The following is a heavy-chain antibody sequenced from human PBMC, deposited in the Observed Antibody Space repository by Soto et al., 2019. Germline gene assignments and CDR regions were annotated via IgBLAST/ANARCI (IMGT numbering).Heavy chain of an antibody. J-gene: IGHJ4*02. V-gene: IGHV4-39*01. D-gene: IGHD2-15*01. CDR3: ARSERYCSGGSCYSDFDY. Sequence: SETLSLTCTVSGGSISSSSYYWGWIRQPPGKGLEWIGSIYYSGSTYYNPSLKSRVTISVDTSKNQFSLKLSSVTAADTAVYYCARSERYCSGGSCYSDFDYWGQGTLVTVSS. CDR2: IYYSGST. CDR1: GGSISSSSYY.